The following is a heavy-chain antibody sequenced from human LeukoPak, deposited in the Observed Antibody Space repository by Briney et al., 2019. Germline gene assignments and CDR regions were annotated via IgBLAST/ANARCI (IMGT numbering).Heavy chain of an antibody. D-gene: IGHD3-16*01. CDR2: INPNSGGT. CDR3: ARVAFDYIEGFDS. Sequence: ASVKVSCKASGYTFTGYYMHWVRQAPGQGLEWMGWINPNSGGTNSAQKFQARVTMTRDTSISTAYMELSRLRSDDTAVYYCARVAFDYIEGFDSWGQGTLVTVSS. CDR1: GYTFTGYY. V-gene: IGHV1-2*02. J-gene: IGHJ4*02.